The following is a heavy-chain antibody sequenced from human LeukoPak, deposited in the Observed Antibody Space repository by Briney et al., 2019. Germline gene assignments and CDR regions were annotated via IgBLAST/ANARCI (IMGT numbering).Heavy chain of an antibody. Sequence: GGSLRLSCAASGLTFSSYAMSWVRQAPGKGLEWVSAISGSGGSTYYADSVKGRFTISRDNSKNTLYLQMNSLRAEDTAVYYCAKGRDGYSYGYWYFDLWGRGTLVTVSS. CDR2: ISGSGGST. CDR1: GLTFSSYA. V-gene: IGHV3-23*01. CDR3: AKGRDGYSYGYWYFDL. J-gene: IGHJ2*01. D-gene: IGHD5-18*01.